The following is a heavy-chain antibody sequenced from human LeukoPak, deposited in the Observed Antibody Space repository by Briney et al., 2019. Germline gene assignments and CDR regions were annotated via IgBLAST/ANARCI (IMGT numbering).Heavy chain of an antibody. CDR2: ITWDGGST. Sequence: GGSLRLSCAASGFTFSSYSMNWVRQAPGKGLERVSHITWDGGSTHYADSVEGRFTISRDNRENSLYLQMNSLRPEDTALYYCAKDRAARGRGNYFYMDVWGKGTTVTVSS. V-gene: IGHV3-43D*03. D-gene: IGHD2/OR15-2a*01. J-gene: IGHJ6*03. CDR1: GFTFSSYS. CDR3: AKDRAARGRGNYFYMDV.